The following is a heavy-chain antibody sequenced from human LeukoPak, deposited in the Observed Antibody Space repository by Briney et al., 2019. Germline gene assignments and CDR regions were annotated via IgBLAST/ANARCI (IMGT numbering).Heavy chain of an antibody. V-gene: IGHV4-4*07. CDR2: IYTSGST. J-gene: IGHJ5*02. Sequence: SETLSLTCTVSGGSISSYYWSWIRQPAGKGLEWIGRIYTSGSTNYNPSLKSRVTMSVDTSKNQFSLKLSSVTAADTAVYYCARGATGYSYGPNWFDPWGQGTLVTVSS. CDR3: ARGATGYSYGPNWFDP. D-gene: IGHD5-18*01. CDR1: GGSISSYY.